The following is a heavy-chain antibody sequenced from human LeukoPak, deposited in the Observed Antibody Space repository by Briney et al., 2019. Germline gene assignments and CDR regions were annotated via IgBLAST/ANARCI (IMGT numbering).Heavy chain of an antibody. J-gene: IGHJ4*02. Sequence: GSLRLSCAASGFTFSSYGMHWVRQAPGKGLEWVAFIRYDGSNKYYADSVKGRFTISRDNAKNSLYLQMNSLRAEDTALYHCARVPRRDGYNAVVDWGQGTLVTVSS. CDR3: ARVPRRDGYNAVVD. CDR1: GFTFSSYG. D-gene: IGHD5-24*01. V-gene: IGHV3-30*02. CDR2: IRYDGSNK.